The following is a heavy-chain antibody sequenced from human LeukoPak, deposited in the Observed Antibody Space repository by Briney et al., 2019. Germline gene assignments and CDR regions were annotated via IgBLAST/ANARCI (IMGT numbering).Heavy chain of an antibody. CDR2: INPNSGGT. Sequence: ASVKVSCKASGYTFTGYYTHWVRQAPGQGLEWMGWINPNSGGTNYAQKFQGRVTMTRDTSISTAYMELSRLRSDDTDVYYCARGSPLVVTLYGGNSMDYYYYYGMDVWGQGTTVTVSS. V-gene: IGHV1-2*02. CDR1: GYTFTGYY. D-gene: IGHD4-23*01. J-gene: IGHJ6*02. CDR3: ARGSPLVVTLYGGNSMDYYYYYGMDV.